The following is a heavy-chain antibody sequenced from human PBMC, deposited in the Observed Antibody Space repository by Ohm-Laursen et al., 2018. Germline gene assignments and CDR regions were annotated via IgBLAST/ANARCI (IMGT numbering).Heavy chain of an antibody. CDR1: GFDFGSYS. CDR3: ARVGATVAAGTLDY. CDR2: IDPSSSAI. J-gene: IGHJ4*02. D-gene: IGHD1-1*01. V-gene: IGHV3-48*01. Sequence: SLRLSCAASGFDFGSYSMNWVRQAPGKGMEWVSYIDPSSSAIYYADSVKGRFIISGDNAKISLYLQMDSLRVEDTAVYYCARVGATVAAGTLDYWGQGTLVTVSS.